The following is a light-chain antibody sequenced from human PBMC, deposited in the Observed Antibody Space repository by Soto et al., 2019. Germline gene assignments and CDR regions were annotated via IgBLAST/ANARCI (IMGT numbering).Light chain of an antibody. CDR3: QQYNNWRT. CDR1: QSISRY. CDR2: GAS. Sequence: IVLTQSPGTLSLSPRERTTLSCRASQSISRYLAWYQQKPGQAPRLLIYGASTRATGIPARFSGSGSGTEFTLTISSLQSEDFAVYYCQQYNNWRTFGQGTKVDI. V-gene: IGKV3-15*01. J-gene: IGKJ1*01.